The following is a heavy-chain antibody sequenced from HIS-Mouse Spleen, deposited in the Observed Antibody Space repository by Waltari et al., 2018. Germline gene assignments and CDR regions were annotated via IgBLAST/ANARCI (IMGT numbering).Heavy chain of an antibody. CDR1: GGTFSSYA. CDR3: AVDTAMVNDAFDI. Sequence: QVQLVQSGAEVKKPGSSVKVSCKASGGTFSSYAISWVRQAPGQGLEWLGRISPSVGIANYAQKCQGRVTITADKATSTAYMELSSLRSEDTAVYYCAVDTAMVNDAFDIWGQGTMVTVSS. J-gene: IGHJ3*02. V-gene: IGHV1-69*04. D-gene: IGHD5-18*01. CDR2: ISPSVGIA.